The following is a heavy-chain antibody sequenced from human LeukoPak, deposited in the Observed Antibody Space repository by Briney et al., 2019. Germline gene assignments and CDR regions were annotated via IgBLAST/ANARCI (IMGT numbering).Heavy chain of an antibody. V-gene: IGHV1-69*05. CDR2: IIPIFGTA. D-gene: IGHD3-10*01. J-gene: IGHJ4*02. CDR3: AREISYYGSGSYARYYFDC. CDR1: GGTFSSYT. Sequence: SVKASCKASGGTFSSYTINWVRQAPGQGLEWMGGIIPIFGTANYAQKFQGRVTITTDESTSTDYMELSSLRSEDTAVYYCAREISYYGSGSYARYYFDCWGQGTLVTVSS.